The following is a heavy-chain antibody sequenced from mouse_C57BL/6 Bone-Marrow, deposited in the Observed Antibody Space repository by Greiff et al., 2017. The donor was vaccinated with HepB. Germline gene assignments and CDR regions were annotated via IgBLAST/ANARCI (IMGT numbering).Heavy chain of an antibody. Sequence: EVQRVESEGGLVQPGSSMKLSCTASGFTFSDYYMAWVRQVPEKGLEWVANINYDGSSTYYLDSLKSRFIISRDNAKNILYLQMSSLKSEDTATYYCARDHDGPFDYWGQGTTLTVSS. CDR3: ARDHDGPFDY. CDR1: GFTFSDYY. D-gene: IGHD2-3*01. J-gene: IGHJ2*01. CDR2: INYDGSST. V-gene: IGHV5-16*01.